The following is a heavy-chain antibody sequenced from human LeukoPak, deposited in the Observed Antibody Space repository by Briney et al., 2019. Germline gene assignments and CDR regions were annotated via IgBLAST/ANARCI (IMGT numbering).Heavy chain of an antibody. V-gene: IGHV3-66*01. J-gene: IGHJ4*02. Sequence: GGSLRLSCAASGFTFSSYWMSWVRQAPGKGLEWVSVIYSGGSTYYADSVKGRFTISRDNSKNTLYLQMNSLRAEDTAVYYCARGVPDEYYDILTGYFDYWGQGTLVTVSS. CDR1: GFTFSSYW. D-gene: IGHD3-9*01. CDR3: ARGVPDEYYDILTGYFDY. CDR2: IYSGGST.